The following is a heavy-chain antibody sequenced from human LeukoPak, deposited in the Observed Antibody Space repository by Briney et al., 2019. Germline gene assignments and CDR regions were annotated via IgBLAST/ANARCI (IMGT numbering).Heavy chain of an antibody. J-gene: IGHJ4*02. CDR3: AKDGAN. V-gene: IGHV3-33*06. CDR1: GFTFSNYG. D-gene: IGHD4/OR15-4a*01. CDR2: IWYDGSNE. Sequence: GGSLRLSCAASGFTFSNYGMHWVRQAAGKGLEWVAVIWYDGSNEHYTDSVKGRFTISRDNSKKTLYLQMNSLRAEDTAVYYCAKDGANWGQGTLVTVSS.